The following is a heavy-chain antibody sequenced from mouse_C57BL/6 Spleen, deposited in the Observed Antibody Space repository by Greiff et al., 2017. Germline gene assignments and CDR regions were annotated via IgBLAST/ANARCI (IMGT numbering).Heavy chain of an antibody. V-gene: IGHV1-82*01. J-gene: IGHJ2*01. Sequence: QVQLQQSGPELVKPGASVKISCKASGYAFSSSWMNWVKQRPGKGLEWIGRIYPGDGDTNYNGKFKGKATLTADKSSSTAYMQRSSLTSEDSAVYFCATGYGSSFDYWGQGTTLTVSS. CDR3: ATGYGSSFDY. CDR1: GYAFSSSW. D-gene: IGHD1-1*01. CDR2: IYPGDGDT.